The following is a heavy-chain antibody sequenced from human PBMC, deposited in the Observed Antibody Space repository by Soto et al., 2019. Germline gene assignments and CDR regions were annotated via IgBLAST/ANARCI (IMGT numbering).Heavy chain of an antibody. CDR2: MYNTGST. V-gene: IGHV4-59*01. CDR1: GGTISRYY. D-gene: IGHD2-21*02. CDR3: ARDLWGYCGTDCYPLDV. Sequence: QVQLQESGPGLVKPSETLSLTCTVSGGTISRYYWSWIRQPPGKGLEWIGYMYNTGSTVYNPSFKSRVPISVDTSTNQFSLKLNSVTAADTAVYYCARDLWGYCGTDCYPLDVWGQGTTVTVSS. J-gene: IGHJ6*02.